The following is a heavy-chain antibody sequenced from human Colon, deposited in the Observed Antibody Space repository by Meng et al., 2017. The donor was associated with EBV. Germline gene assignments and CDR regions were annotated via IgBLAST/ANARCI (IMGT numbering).Heavy chain of an antibody. CDR2: IYHSGRT. D-gene: IGHD4-17*01. V-gene: IGHV4-30-4*03. J-gene: IGHJ4*02. CDR1: GGSISSGDYY. CDR3: TTLYGDSIS. Sequence: QVQLQESGPGLVEPSQXLSLTCTVSGGSISSGDYYWSWIRQPPGKGLEWIGEIYHSGRTNYNPSVKSRVSMSVDKSQNHFSLRLSSVTAADTAVYYCTTLYGDSISWGQGTLVTVSS.